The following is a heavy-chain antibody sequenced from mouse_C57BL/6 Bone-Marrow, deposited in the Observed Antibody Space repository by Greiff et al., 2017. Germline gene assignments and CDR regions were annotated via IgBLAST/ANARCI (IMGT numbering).Heavy chain of an antibody. CDR3: APGGSRAMDY. CDR1: GFNIKNNY. CDR2: IDPANGNT. J-gene: IGHJ4*01. V-gene: IGHV14-3*01. Sequence: EVQLQQSVAELVRPGASVKLSCTASGFNIKNNYMHWVKQRPEQGLEWIGRIDPANGNTKYAPKFQGKATITTDTSSNTAYLQLSSLTSEDTAIYYCAPGGSRAMDYWGQGTSVTVSS.